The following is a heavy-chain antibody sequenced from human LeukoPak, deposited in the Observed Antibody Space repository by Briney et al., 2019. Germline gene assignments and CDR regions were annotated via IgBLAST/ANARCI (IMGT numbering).Heavy chain of an antibody. Sequence: GGSLRLSCAASGFTFSSCWVSWVRQAPGKGLEWVANIKQDGSEKFYVDSVKGRFTVSRDNAKNSLYLQMNSLRAEDTAVYYCARQVGSRGNAFDIWGQGTMVTVSS. D-gene: IGHD1-26*01. J-gene: IGHJ3*02. CDR1: GFTFSSCW. V-gene: IGHV3-7*01. CDR2: IKQDGSEK. CDR3: ARQVGSRGNAFDI.